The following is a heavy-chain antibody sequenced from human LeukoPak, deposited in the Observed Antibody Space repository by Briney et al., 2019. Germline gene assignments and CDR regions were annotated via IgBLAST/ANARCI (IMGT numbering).Heavy chain of an antibody. CDR2: MNPNSGNT. V-gene: IGHV1-8*01. CDR1: GYTFTSYD. D-gene: IGHD3-22*01. Sequence: ASVKVSCKASGYTFTSYDINWVRQATGQGLEWMGWMNPNSGNTGYAQKFQGRVTMTRNTSIITAYMELSSLRSEDTAVYYCARTYYDSSGRRFDAFGIWGQGTMVTVSS. J-gene: IGHJ3*02. CDR3: ARTYYDSSGRRFDAFGI.